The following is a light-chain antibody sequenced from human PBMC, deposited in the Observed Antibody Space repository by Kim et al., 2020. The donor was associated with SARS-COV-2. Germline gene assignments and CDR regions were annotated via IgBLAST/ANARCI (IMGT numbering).Light chain of an antibody. CDR1: SISVGVYNY. CDR3: SSYAGSNNLV. V-gene: IGLV2-8*01. J-gene: IGLJ2*01. Sequence: GQSDTNAYTGTSISVGVYNYVSWYQQHPGHAPKLMIYEVSKRPSGFPDRFSGSKSGNTASLTVSGLQAEDEADYYCSSYAGSNNLVFGGGTQLTVL. CDR2: EVS.